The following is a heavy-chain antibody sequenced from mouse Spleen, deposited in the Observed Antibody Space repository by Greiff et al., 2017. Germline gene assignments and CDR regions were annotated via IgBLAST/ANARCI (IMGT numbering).Heavy chain of an antibody. CDR3: ARSRGYDVGYAMDY. V-gene: IGHV1-81*01. CDR2: IYPRSGNT. Sequence: VQLKESGAELARPGASVKLSCKASGYTFTSYGISWVKQRTGQGLEWIGEIYPRSGNTYYNEKFKGKATLTADKSSSTAYMELRSLTSEDSAVYFCARSRGYDVGYAMDYWGQGTSVTVSS. D-gene: IGHD2-2*01. J-gene: IGHJ4*01. CDR1: GYTFTSYG.